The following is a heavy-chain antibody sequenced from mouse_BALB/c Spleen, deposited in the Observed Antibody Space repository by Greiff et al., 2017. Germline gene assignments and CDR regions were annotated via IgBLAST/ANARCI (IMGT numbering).Heavy chain of an antibody. Sequence: EVKLQQSGAELVKPGASVKLSCTASGFNIKDTYMHWVKQRPEQGLEWIGRIEPANGTTKYDPKFQGKATITADTSSNTAYLQLSSLTSEDTAVYYCASRHYGNYVGFAYWGQGTLVTVSA. D-gene: IGHD2-1*01. CDR2: IEPANGTT. J-gene: IGHJ3*01. CDR3: ASRHYGNYVGFAY. CDR1: GFNIKDTY. V-gene: IGHV14-3*02.